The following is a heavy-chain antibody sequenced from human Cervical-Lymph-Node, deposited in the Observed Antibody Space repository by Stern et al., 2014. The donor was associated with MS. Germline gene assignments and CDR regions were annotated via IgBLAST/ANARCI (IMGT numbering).Heavy chain of an antibody. CDR2: MNPSGHST. J-gene: IGHJ6*02. D-gene: IGHD2-2*02. CDR3: ARDGRHTYTYALDV. CDR1: GYTFTNCY. V-gene: IGHV1-46*01. Sequence: QVQLVQSGAEVKKPGASVKLSCKASGYTFTNCYMHWVRQAPGQGLEWMGIMNPSGHSTTSAQNFQGRVTVTRDPSTSTVYMELSSLRSEDTALYYCARDGRHTYTYALDVWGQGTTVTVSS.